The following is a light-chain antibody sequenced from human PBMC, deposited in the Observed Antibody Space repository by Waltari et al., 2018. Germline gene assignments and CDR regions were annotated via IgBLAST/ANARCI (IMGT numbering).Light chain of an antibody. J-gene: IGKJ1*01. Sequence: DIQMTQSPSSLSASVGDRVTITCRASQSISSYLYWYQQKPEKAPQLLIYAASSLQSGVPPRFSGRGSGTDFTLTITSLQPEDFATYYCQQGHSTPRTFGQGTKVEIK. V-gene: IGKV1-39*01. CDR1: QSISSY. CDR3: QQGHSTPRT. CDR2: AAS.